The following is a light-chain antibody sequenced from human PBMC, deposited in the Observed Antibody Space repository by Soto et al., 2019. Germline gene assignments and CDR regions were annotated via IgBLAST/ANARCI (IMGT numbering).Light chain of an antibody. Sequence: EIVLTQSPGTLSLSPGERATLSGRASQSVSSSYLAWYQQKPGQAPRLLIYGASSRATGIPDRFSGSGSGTDFTLTISRLEPEDFAVYYCQQYGSSPPWTFGQGTKLEIK. CDR2: GAS. V-gene: IGKV3-20*01. J-gene: IGKJ2*02. CDR3: QQYGSSPPWT. CDR1: QSVSSSY.